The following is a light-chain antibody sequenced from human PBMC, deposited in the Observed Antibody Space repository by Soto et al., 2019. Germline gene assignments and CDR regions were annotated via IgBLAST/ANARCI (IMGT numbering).Light chain of an antibody. V-gene: IGLV2-14*01. CDR1: SSDVGGYNY. CDR2: EVS. CDR3: SSYRAKSSVV. Sequence: QSALTQPASVSGSPGQSITISCNGTSSDVGGYNYVSWYQHHPGKAPKLMIYEVSSRPPGVSNRFFGSKSGNTASLTISGLQTEDEADYFCSSYRAKSSVVFGGGTKLTVL. J-gene: IGLJ2*01.